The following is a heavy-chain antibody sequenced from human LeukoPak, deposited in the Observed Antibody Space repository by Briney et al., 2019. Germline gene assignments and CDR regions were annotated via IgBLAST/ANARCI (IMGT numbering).Heavy chain of an antibody. J-gene: IGHJ4*02. CDR1: GFTFSSYA. V-gene: IGHV3-23*01. CDR2: ISGSGGST. Sequence: GGSLRLSCAASGFTFSSYAMSWVRQAPGKGLEWVSAISGSGGSTYYADSVKGRFTISRDNSKNTLYLQMNSLRAEDTAVYYCAKPQYYYDSSGYIGLGSWGQGTLVTVSS. CDR3: AKPQYYYDSSGYIGLGS. D-gene: IGHD3-22*01.